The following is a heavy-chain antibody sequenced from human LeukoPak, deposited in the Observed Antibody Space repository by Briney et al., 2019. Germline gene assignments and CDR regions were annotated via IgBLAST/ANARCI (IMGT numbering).Heavy chain of an antibody. D-gene: IGHD6-6*01. CDR1: GFTFDDYG. CDR3: ARGVNLIAALDY. V-gene: IGHV3-20*04. CDR2: INWNGGST. J-gene: IGHJ4*02. Sequence: GGSLRLSCAASGFTFDDYGMSWVRQAPGKGLEWVSGINWNGGSTGYADSVKGRFTISRDNAKNSLYLQMNSLRAEDTAVYYCARGVNLIAALDYWGQGTLVTVSS.